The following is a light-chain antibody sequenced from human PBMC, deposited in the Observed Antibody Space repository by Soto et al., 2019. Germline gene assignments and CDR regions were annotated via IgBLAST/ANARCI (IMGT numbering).Light chain of an antibody. CDR1: SSNIGSHS. CDR2: TNN. J-gene: IGLJ1*01. V-gene: IGLV1-44*01. Sequence: QSVLTQPPSASGTPGQRVTISCSGSSSNIGSHSVDWYQQLPGTAPKFLFNTNNQRPSGVPGRFSGSKSGTSASLAISGLQSEDEAEYYCAAWDDSLNGVVFGTGTKLTVL. CDR3: AAWDDSLNGVV.